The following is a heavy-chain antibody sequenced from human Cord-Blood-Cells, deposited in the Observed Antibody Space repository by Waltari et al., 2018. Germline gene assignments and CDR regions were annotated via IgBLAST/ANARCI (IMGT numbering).Heavy chain of an antibody. Sequence: EVKLVESGGGLVQPGGSLRLSCAASGFTFSSYWMSWVRQAPVKGRGWVANRKQAGSEKYYVDSVKGRFTISRNNAKTSLYLQMNSLRAEDTAVYYCARGGDFDYWRQGTLVTVSS. V-gene: IGHV3-7*01. CDR3: ARGGDFDY. CDR1: GFTFSSYW. J-gene: IGHJ4*02. CDR2: RKQAGSEK.